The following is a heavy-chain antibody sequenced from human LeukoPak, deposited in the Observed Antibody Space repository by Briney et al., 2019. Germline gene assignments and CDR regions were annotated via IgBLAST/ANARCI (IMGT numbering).Heavy chain of an antibody. J-gene: IGHJ6*03. D-gene: IGHD3-16*01. V-gene: IGHV4-61*02. CDR1: GGSISSGSYY. CDR3: ARDQFGIYIVDYYYMDV. CDR2: IYTSGST. Sequence: PSQTLSLTXTVSGGSISSGSYYWSWIRQPAGKGLEWIGRIYTSGSTNYNPSLKSRVTISVDTSKNQFSLKLSSVTAADTAVYYCARDQFGIYIVDYYYMDVWGKGTTVTVSS.